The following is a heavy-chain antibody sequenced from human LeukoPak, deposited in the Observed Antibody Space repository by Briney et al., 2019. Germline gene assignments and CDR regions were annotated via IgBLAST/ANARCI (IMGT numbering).Heavy chain of an antibody. Sequence: PGGSLRLSCAASGFDFSSNWKHWVRHAPGQGLVWVSRIKGDGISTNYADSVKGRFTISRDIAKNTLYLQMNSLRAEDTGVYYCAKDHYWSIDYWGRGTLVTV. CDR2: IKGDGIST. CDR3: AKDHYWSIDY. CDR1: GFDFSSNW. V-gene: IGHV3-74*01. D-gene: IGHD3-3*01. J-gene: IGHJ4*02.